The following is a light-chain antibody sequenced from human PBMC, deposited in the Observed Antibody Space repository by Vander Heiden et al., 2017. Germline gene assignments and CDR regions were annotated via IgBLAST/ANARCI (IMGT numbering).Light chain of an antibody. CDR2: WVS. CDR3: QQYYRTPLT. J-gene: IGKJ4*01. Sequence: DIVMTQSPGSLSVSLGERATIHCRSSQRLFYSSNNKNYLACYQQKPGQPPKLLIYWVSTRESGVPDRFTGSGSGTDSTLTIISLQAEDVAVYYCQQYYRTPLTFGGGTKVEIK. V-gene: IGKV4-1*01. CDR1: QRLFYSSNNKNY.